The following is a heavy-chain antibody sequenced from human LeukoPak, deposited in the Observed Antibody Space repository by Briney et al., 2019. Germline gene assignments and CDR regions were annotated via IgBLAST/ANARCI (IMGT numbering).Heavy chain of an antibody. J-gene: IGHJ4*02. Sequence: GGSLRLSCAASGFTVSSNYMSWVRQAPGKGLEWVSVIYSGGSTYYADSVKGRFTISRDNSKNTLYLQMNSLRAEDTAVYYCASYPPGIVVAGTDYWGQGTLVTVSS. CDR3: ASYPPGIVVAGTDY. CDR2: IYSGGST. V-gene: IGHV3-53*01. CDR1: GFTVSSNY. D-gene: IGHD6-19*01.